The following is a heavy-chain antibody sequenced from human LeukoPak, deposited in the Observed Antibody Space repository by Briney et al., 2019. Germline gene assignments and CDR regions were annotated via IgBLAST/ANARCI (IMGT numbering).Heavy chain of an antibody. D-gene: IGHD5-18*01. CDR3: ARDRELGYSYGTYYYSGMDV. CDR2: IWYDGLNK. J-gene: IGHJ6*02. CDR1: GFTFSSYG. V-gene: IGHV3-33*01. Sequence: RGSARLSCAASGFTFSSYGMHWVRQAPGKGLEWVAVIWYDGLNKYYADSVKGRFTISRDNFKNTLYLQMNSLRAEDTAVYYCARDRELGYSYGTYYYSGMDVWGQGTT.